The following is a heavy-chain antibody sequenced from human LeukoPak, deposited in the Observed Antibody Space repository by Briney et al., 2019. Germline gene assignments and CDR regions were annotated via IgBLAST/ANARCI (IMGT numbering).Heavy chain of an antibody. J-gene: IGHJ4*02. CDR3: ATQTDQYYYDSSGYFGYYFDY. CDR1: GFTFSSYA. V-gene: IGHV3-23*01. CDR2: ISGSGGST. D-gene: IGHD3-22*01. Sequence: HPGGSLRLSCAASGFTFSSYAMSWVRQAPGKGLEWVSAISGSGGSTYYADSVKGRFTISRDNSKNTLYLQMNSLRAEDTAVYYCATQTDQYYYDSSGYFGYYFDYWGQGTLVTVSS.